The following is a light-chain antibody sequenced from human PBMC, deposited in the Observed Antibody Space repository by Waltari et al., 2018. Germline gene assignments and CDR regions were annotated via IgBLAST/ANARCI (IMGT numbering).Light chain of an antibody. J-gene: IGLJ3*02. Sequence: QPALTQPASVSGSPGQSITISGTGTRNALGAYNYVSWYQQHPGNAPKLMLFDVIGRPSGVSDRFSGSKSDNPASLTISGLQGVDEADYYCSAAAGGNVVLFGGGTKVTVL. CDR3: SAAAGGNVVL. CDR1: RNALGAYNY. CDR2: DVI. V-gene: IGLV2-14*03.